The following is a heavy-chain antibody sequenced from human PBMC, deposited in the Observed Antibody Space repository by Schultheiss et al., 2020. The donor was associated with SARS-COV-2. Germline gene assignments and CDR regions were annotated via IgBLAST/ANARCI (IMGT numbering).Heavy chain of an antibody. CDR1: GFTFSSYE. D-gene: IGHD3-10*01. V-gene: IGHV3-48*03. J-gene: IGHJ3*02. CDR2: ISSSGSAI. Sequence: GGSLRLSCAASGFTFSSYEMNWVRQAPGKGLEWVSYISSSGSAIYYAESVKGRFTISRDNAKNSLYLQMNSLRAEDTAVYYCARDFRFGEFPWGAFDIWGQGTMVTVSS. CDR3: ARDFRFGEFPWGAFDI.